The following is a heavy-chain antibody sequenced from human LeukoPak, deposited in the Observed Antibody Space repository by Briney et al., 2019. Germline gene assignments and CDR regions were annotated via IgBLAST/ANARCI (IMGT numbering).Heavy chain of an antibody. CDR2: IKRDGSEK. CDR3: VKTAYGDYGYFDY. Sequence: GGSLGLSCAASGFTFSNYWMNWVRQAPGKGLEWVANIKRDGSEKYYVDSVKGRFTISRDNAKNLLYLQMNSLRAEDTAVYYCVKTAYGDYGYFDYWGQGTLVTVSS. J-gene: IGHJ4*02. CDR1: GFTFSNYW. V-gene: IGHV3-7*03. D-gene: IGHD4-17*01.